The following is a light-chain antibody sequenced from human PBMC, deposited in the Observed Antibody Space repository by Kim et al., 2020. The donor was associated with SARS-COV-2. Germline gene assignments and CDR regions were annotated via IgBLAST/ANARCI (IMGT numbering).Light chain of an antibody. Sequence: VSPGQTASISCSGDKLGDKYACWYQQKPGQSPVLVIYQDSQRPSGIPERFSGSNSGNTATLTISGTQAMDEADYYCQSWDSSTVVFGRGTQLTVL. CDR3: QSWDSSTVV. CDR1: KLGDKY. CDR2: QDS. J-gene: IGLJ2*01. V-gene: IGLV3-1*01.